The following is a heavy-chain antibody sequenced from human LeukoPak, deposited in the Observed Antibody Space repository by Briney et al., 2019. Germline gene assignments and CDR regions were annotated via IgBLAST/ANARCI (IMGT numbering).Heavy chain of an antibody. V-gene: IGHV3-23*01. Sequence: GGSLRLSCVGSGFTSIAYALTWARQAPGKGLEWVSGISGGGVTTYYADSVKGRFTISRDNSKNTLYLQMNCLRAEDTAVYYCARALWFGEFLFDYWGQGTLVTVSS. J-gene: IGHJ4*02. CDR3: ARALWFGEFLFDY. CDR1: GFTSIAYA. D-gene: IGHD3-10*01. CDR2: ISGGGVTT.